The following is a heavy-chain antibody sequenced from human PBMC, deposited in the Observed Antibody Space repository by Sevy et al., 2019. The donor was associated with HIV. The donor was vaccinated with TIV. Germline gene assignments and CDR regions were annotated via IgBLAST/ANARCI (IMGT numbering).Heavy chain of an antibody. J-gene: IGHJ4*02. V-gene: IGHV1-2*02. CDR3: ARAADYYDSSGYHFFDY. D-gene: IGHD3-22*01. CDR1: GYTFTGYY. CDR2: INPNSGGT. Sequence: ASVKVSCKASGYTFTGYYMHWVRQAPGQELEWMGWINPNSGGTNYAQKFQGRVTMTRDTSISTAYMELSRLRSDDTAVYYCARAADYYDSSGYHFFDYWGQGTLVTVSS.